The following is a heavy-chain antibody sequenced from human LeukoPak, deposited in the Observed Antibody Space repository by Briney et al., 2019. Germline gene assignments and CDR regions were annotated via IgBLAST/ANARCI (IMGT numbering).Heavy chain of an antibody. V-gene: IGHV1-18*01. J-gene: IGHJ4*02. D-gene: IGHD6-6*01. CDR1: DYTFTSYD. CDR3: ARIQSRIIAARPGNPAFDY. Sequence: ASVKVSCKASDYTFTSYDISWVRQAPGQGLEWMGWISTYNDNTHYAQKLQGRVTMTTDTSTSTVYMELKSLRSDDTAVYYCARIQSRIIAARPGNPAFDYWGRGTLVTVSS. CDR2: ISTYNDNT.